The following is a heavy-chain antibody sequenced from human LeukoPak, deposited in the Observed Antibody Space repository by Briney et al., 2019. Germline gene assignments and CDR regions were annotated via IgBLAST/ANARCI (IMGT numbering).Heavy chain of an antibody. Sequence: GRSLRLSCAASGFTFSSYGMHWVRQAPGKGLEWVAVISYDGSNKYYADSVKGRFTISRDNSKNTLYLQMNSLRAEDTAVYYCAKGSRYSYGEDDFDYWGQGTLVTVSS. V-gene: IGHV3-30*18. J-gene: IGHJ4*02. D-gene: IGHD5-18*01. CDR1: GFTFSSYG. CDR2: ISYDGSNK. CDR3: AKGSRYSYGEDDFDY.